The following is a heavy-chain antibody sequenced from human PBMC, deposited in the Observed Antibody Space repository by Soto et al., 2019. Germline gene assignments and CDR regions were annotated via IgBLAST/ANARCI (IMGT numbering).Heavy chain of an antibody. CDR1: GFIFSTFT. Sequence: VQLLESGGALVRPGGSLRLSCAASGFIFSTFTMHWVRQAPGKGLEWVAVISYDGTNTYYADSVKGRFTISRDNSKNTLDLQMSSLRVDDTAVYYCARDPVVVVPAARGPPYGMDVWGQGTTVTVSS. CDR3: ARDPVVVVPAARGPPYGMDV. CDR2: ISYDGTNT. J-gene: IGHJ6*02. D-gene: IGHD2-2*01. V-gene: IGHV3-30-3*01.